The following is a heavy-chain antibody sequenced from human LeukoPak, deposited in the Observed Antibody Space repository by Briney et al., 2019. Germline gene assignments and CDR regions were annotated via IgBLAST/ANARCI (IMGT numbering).Heavy chain of an antibody. D-gene: IGHD4/OR15-4a*01. J-gene: IGHJ4*02. CDR2: INPNSGGT. CDR3: ARGHYGGNPYYFDY. CDR1: GYTFTGYY. V-gene: IGHV1-2*06. Sequence: ASVKVSCKASGYTFTGYYMHWVRQAPGQGLEWMGRINPNSGGTNYAQNFQGRVTMTRDTSISTAYMELSRLRSDDTAVYYCARGHYGGNPYYFDYWGQGTLVTVSS.